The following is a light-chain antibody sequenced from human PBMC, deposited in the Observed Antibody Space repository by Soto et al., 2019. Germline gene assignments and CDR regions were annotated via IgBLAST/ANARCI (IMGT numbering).Light chain of an antibody. CDR1: QSVSSN. Sequence: LVMTQSPSTLSVSPGESATLSCRASQSVSSNLGWYQQKPGKAPRLLIYGTSTRITGIPARFSGSGTGIEFTLTISSLQSEDFAVYYCQQYKSWPPITFGQGTRLEIK. CDR2: GTS. CDR3: QQYKSWPPIT. J-gene: IGKJ5*01. V-gene: IGKV3-15*01.